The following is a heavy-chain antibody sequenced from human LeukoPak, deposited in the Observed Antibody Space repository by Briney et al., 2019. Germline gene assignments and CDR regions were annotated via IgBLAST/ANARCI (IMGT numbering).Heavy chain of an antibody. D-gene: IGHD2/OR15-2a*01. J-gene: IGHJ3*02. Sequence: GGSLRLSCAASGFTFNNHAMTWVRQAPGKGLEWVSAISGGGSTYYADSVKGRFTISRDNSRNALYLQMNSLRAEDTAVYYCARVLAPSDAFDIWGQGTMVTVSS. V-gene: IGHV3-23*01. CDR2: ISGGGST. CDR3: ARVLAPSDAFDI. CDR1: GFTFNNHA.